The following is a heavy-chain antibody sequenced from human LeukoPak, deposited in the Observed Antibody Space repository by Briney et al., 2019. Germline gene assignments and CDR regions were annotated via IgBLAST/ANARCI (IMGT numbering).Heavy chain of an antibody. D-gene: IGHD3-9*01. CDR3: AKELRYFDWLPLPLDY. V-gene: IGHV3-23*01. J-gene: IGHJ4*02. CDR1: GFTFSSYA. Sequence: SGGSLRLSRAASGFTFSSYAMSWVRQAPGKGLEWVSTISGDSYSTYYADSVKGRFTISRDNSKNTLYLQMNSLRAEYTAVYYCAKELRYFDWLPLPLDYWGQGTLVTVSS. CDR2: ISGDSYST.